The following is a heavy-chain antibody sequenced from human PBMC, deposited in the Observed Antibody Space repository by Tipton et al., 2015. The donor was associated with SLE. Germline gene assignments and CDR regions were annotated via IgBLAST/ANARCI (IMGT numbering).Heavy chain of an antibody. CDR3: VRERKYVVRFRELVAPDL. CDR1: GGSFSDYY. Sequence: TLSLTCAVYGGSFSDYYWSWIRQTPGEGLEWIGEINNTGGTNYNPSLESRVTMSVDTSKNQFSLKLSSVTAADTAMYYCVRERKYVVRFRELVAPDLWGQGTAIPVSS. CDR2: INNTGGT. D-gene: IGHD1-26*01. V-gene: IGHV4-34*01. J-gene: IGHJ3*01.